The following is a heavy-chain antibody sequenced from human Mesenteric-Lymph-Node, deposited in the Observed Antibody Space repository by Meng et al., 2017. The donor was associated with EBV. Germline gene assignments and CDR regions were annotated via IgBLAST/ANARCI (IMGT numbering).Heavy chain of an antibody. J-gene: IGHJ5*02. CDR1: GASFSDYY. Sequence: QVKLQQWGAGLSKPSDTLSLTCAVYGASFSDYYWTWIRQPPGKGLEWIGEVNHGGATIYNPSLESRVTISIDTSKNQFSLKVTSVTAADTAVYFCATLGSFASSIDPWGQGTLVTVSS. D-gene: IGHD3-16*01. V-gene: IGHV4-34*02. CDR2: VNHGGAT. CDR3: ATLGSFASSIDP.